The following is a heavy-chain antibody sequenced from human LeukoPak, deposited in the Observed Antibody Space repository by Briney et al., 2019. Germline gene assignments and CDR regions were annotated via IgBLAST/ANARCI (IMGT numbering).Heavy chain of an antibody. D-gene: IGHD3-22*01. V-gene: IGHV3-48*03. CDR2: ISGSDTTT. Sequence: GGSLRLTCLASGFAFSAYEMNWVRQAPGRGLEWVSYISGSDTTTYYADSVRGRFTIFRDNAKNSLYLQMNSLRAEDTALYYCTTLGYHLDSWGQGTLVTVSS. J-gene: IGHJ4*02. CDR1: GFAFSAYE. CDR3: TTLGYHLDS.